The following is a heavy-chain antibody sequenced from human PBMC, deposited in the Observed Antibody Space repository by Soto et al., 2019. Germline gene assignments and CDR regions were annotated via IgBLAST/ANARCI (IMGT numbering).Heavy chain of an antibody. J-gene: IGHJ1*01. Sequence: QVQLVESGGGVVQPGTSLRVSCVGSGFTFRSYVIHWVRQAPGKGLEWVALTSYEGSDKYYDDSVRGRFTISRDNSRNTVDLQMDSLRFEYTALYYCARWGKTGGLDVWGQGTLVSVSS. D-gene: IGHD3-16*01. CDR2: TSYEGSDK. V-gene: IGHV3-30*19. CDR1: GFTFRSYV. CDR3: ARWGKTGGLDV.